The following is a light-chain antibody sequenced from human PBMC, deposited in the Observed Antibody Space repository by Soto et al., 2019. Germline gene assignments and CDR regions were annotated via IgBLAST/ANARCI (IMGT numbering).Light chain of an antibody. Sequence: EVVMTQSPATLSVSPGERVTFSCRASQSVTTNLAWYQHKPGQSPRLLISGASTGASGIPPRFSGSGSGTEFTLTIDRLQSADSEVYYCQQYDRWPVTFGGGTKVDIK. J-gene: IGKJ4*01. CDR2: GAS. CDR1: QSVTTN. V-gene: IGKV3-15*01. CDR3: QQYDRWPVT.